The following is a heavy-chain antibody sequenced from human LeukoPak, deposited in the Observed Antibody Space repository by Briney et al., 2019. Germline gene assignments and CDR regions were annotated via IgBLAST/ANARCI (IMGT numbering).Heavy chain of an antibody. CDR2: ISSNGDST. J-gene: IGHJ4*02. Sequence: GGSLRLSCAASGFTFSSYAMHWVRQAPGKGLEYVSAISSNGDSTYYANSVKGRFTISRDNSKNTLYLQMGSLRVEDMAVYYCARGGGYRGYGQDYWGQGTLVSVSS. D-gene: IGHD5-12*01. CDR3: ARGGGYRGYGQDY. V-gene: IGHV3-64*01. CDR1: GFTFSSYA.